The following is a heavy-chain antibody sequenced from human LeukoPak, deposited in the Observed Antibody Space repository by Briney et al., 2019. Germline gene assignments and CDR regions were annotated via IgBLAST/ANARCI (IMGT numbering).Heavy chain of an antibody. CDR2: IKQDGSEK. Sequence: GGSLRLSCAASGFTFSSYWMSWVRQAPGKGLEWVANIKQDGSEKYYVDSVKGRFTISRDNAKNSLYLQMNSLRAEDTAVYYCARTSGSYYLYYYYYIDVWGKGTTVTVSS. D-gene: IGHD1-26*01. V-gene: IGHV3-7*01. J-gene: IGHJ6*03. CDR3: ARTSGSYYLYYYYYIDV. CDR1: GFTFSSYW.